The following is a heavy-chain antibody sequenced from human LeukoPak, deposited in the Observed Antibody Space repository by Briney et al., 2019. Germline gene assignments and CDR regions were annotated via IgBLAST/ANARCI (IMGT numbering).Heavy chain of an antibody. V-gene: IGHV3-9*01. J-gene: IGHJ4*02. CDR2: ISWNSGSI. Sequence: GGSLRLSCAASGFTFDDYAMHWVRQAPGKGLEWVSGISWNSGSIGYADSVKGRFTISRDNAKNSLYLQMNSLRAEDTALYYCAKRGSSGWYVEGPFDYWGQGTLVTVSS. D-gene: IGHD6-19*01. CDR3: AKRGSSGWYVEGPFDY. CDR1: GFTFDDYA.